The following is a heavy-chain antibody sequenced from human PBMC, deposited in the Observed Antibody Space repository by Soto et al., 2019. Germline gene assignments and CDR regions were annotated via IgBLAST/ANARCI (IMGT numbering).Heavy chain of an antibody. CDR1: GYTFYSHS. CDR3: ARCIPQNYYYGMDV. CDR2: ISADNGNT. V-gene: IGHV1-18*01. D-gene: IGHD2-2*01. J-gene: IGHJ6*02. Sequence: QAQLVQSGAEVKKPGASVKVSCKASGYTFYSHSISWVRQAPGHGLEWMGRISADNGNTKYAQKFRGRVTMTTDTSTSAVDMELRTLRSDATCVYYFARCIPQNYYYGMDVWGQGTPVTVSS.